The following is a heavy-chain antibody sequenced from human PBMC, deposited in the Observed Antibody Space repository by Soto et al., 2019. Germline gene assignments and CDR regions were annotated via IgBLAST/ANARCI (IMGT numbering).Heavy chain of an antibody. D-gene: IGHD1-26*01. CDR1: GYTFTVYY. V-gene: IGHV1-2*02. Sequence: ASVKVSCKASGYTFTVYYMHWVREAPGQGLEWMGWINPKSGGTMYPQKFQGRVTMTWDTSISTAYMALTRLRSDDTAVYYCARDLAKGGGSAGFDYWGQGTLVTVS. CDR2: INPKSGGT. CDR3: ARDLAKGGGSAGFDY. J-gene: IGHJ4*02.